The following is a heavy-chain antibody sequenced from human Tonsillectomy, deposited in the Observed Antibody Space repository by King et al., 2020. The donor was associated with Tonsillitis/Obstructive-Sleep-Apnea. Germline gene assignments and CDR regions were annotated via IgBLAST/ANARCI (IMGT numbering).Heavy chain of an antibody. CDR3: ARDHTGITLIRGVRYYYYGMDV. V-gene: IGHV3-30*04. CDR1: GFTFSSYA. D-gene: IGHD3-10*01. Sequence: HVQLVESGGGVVQPGRSLRLSCAASGFTFSSYAMHWVRQAPGKGLEWVAVISYDGSNKYYADSVKGRFTVSRDNSKNTLYLQMNSLRAEDTAVYYCARDHTGITLIRGVRYYYYGMDVWGQGTTVTVSS. J-gene: IGHJ6*02. CDR2: ISYDGSNK.